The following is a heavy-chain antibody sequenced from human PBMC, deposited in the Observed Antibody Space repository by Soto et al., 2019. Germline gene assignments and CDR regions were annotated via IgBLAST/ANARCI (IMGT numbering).Heavy chain of an antibody. J-gene: IGHJ6*02. CDR2: IYYSGST. CDR1: GGSIRSYY. V-gene: IGHV4-59*01. CDR3: ARLGTERWLQLRPRSNYYYYYGMDV. D-gene: IGHD5-12*01. Sequence: PSETLSLTCTVSGGSIRSYYWNWIRQPPGKGLEWIGYIYYSGSTNYNPSLKSRVTISVDRSNNQFSLKLNSVTAADTAMYYCARLGTERWLQLRPRSNYYYYYGMDVWGQGTTVTVSS.